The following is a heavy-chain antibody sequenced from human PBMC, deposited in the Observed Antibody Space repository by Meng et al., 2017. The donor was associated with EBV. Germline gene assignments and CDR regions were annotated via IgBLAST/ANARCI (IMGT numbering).Heavy chain of an antibody. D-gene: IGHD3-10*01. J-gene: IGHJ4*02. V-gene: IGHV4-30-4*01. Sequence: HVHGHASVPGLVKAAQFLTLTCSVSGACITCVGSYWNWGRRPAGKGLEWLVYRHYSGNAHNNPSLKRQMPKARDAMNNESSLNLGSVTATSTAVYDWARYRRRREVRRDYWGQGTLVTVSS. CDR3: ARYRRRREVRRDY. CDR2: RHYSGNA. CDR1: GACITCVGSY.